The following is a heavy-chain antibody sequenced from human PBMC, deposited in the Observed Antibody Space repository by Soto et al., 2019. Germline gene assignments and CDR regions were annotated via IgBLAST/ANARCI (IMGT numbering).Heavy chain of an antibody. CDR2: ISGSGGIT. Sequence: GGSLRLSCAASGFTFSSYAMSWVRQAPGKGLEWVSAISGSGGITYYADSVKGRFTISIDNSKNTLYLQMNSLRAEDTAVYYCAKCGYSGSYMDWFDQWGQATLVT. D-gene: IGHD1-26*01. CDR3: AKCGYSGSYMDWFDQ. CDR1: GFTFSSYA. V-gene: IGHV3-23*01. J-gene: IGHJ5*02.